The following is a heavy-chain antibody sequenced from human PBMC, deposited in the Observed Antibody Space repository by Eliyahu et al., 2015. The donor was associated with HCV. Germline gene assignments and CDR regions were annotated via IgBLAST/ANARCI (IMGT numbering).Heavy chain of an antibody. CDR2: ISGSGGST. Sequence: EVQLLESGGGLVQPGGSLRXXCAASXFXFSXYAMXWVRQAPGKGXEWVXAISGSGGSTYYADSVKGRFTISRDNSKNTLYLQMNSLRAEDTAVYYCAKLDKGYSSGSNWFDPWGQGTLVTVSS. J-gene: IGHJ5*02. CDR3: AKLDKGYSSGSNWFDP. V-gene: IGHV3-23*01. D-gene: IGHD6-19*01. CDR1: XFXFSXYA.